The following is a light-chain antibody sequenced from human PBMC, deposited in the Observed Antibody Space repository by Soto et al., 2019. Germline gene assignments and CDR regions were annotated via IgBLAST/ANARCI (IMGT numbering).Light chain of an antibody. CDR3: ISYTNTHPYL. J-gene: IGLJ1*01. V-gene: IGLV2-14*01. CDR1: SSDIGSYDH. Sequence: SVLTQPASVSGSPGQSITISCSGTSSDIGSYDHVAWYQQFPGKSPKLMIYAVSDRPSGVSDRFSGSKSGITASLTISGLQTEDDADYYCISYTNTHPYLLGTETKVT. CDR2: AVS.